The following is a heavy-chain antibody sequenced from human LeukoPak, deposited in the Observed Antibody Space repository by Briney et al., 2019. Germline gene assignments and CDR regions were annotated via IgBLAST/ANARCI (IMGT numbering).Heavy chain of an antibody. CDR2: IRSKANSYAT. J-gene: IGHJ4*02. D-gene: IGHD3-22*01. V-gene: IGHV3-73*01. Sequence: GGSLRLSCAASGFTFSGSAMHWVRQASGKGLEWVGRIRSKANSYATAYAASVRGRFTISRDDSKNTAYLQMNSLKTEDTAVYYCASAEEDYYYDSSGYSYWGQGTLVTVSS. CDR3: ASAEEDYYYDSSGYSY. CDR1: GFTFSGSA.